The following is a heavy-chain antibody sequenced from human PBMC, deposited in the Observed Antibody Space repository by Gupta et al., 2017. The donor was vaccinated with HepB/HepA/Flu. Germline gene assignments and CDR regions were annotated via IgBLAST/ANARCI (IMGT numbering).Heavy chain of an antibody. V-gene: IGHV4-30-4*01. D-gene: IGHD7-27*01. Sequence: QVQLQESGPGLVKPSQTLSLTCTVSGGSISRGDYYWSWIRQPPGKGLEWIGYIYYSGSTYYNPSLKSRVTISVDTSKNQFSLKLSSVTAADTAVYYCARGRLNWGGWFDPWGQGTLVTVSS. CDR1: GGSISRGDYY. CDR2: IYYSGST. J-gene: IGHJ5*02. CDR3: ARGRLNWGGWFDP.